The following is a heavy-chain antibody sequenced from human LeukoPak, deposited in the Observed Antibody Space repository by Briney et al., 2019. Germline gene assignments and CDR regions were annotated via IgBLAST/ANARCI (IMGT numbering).Heavy chain of an antibody. V-gene: IGHV4-59*08. D-gene: IGHD2-15*01. CDR2: IYYTGST. J-gene: IGHJ4*02. CDR1: GGSIGSNY. CDR3: ARHGHCSGGSCYRYDFDY. Sequence: SETLSLTCTVSGGSIGSNYWTWIRQPPGKGLEYIGYIYYTGSTYYNPSLKSRVTISVDTSKNQFSLKLSSVTAADTAVYYCARHGHCSGGSCYRYDFDYWGQGTLVTVSS.